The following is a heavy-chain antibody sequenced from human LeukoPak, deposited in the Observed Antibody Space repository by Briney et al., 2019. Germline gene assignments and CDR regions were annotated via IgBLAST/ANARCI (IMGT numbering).Heavy chain of an antibody. V-gene: IGHV1-18*01. CDR2: ISAYNGNT. D-gene: IGHD6-13*01. Sequence: ASVKVSCKASGYTFTSYGISWVRQAPGHGLEWMGWISAYNGNTNYAQKLQGRVTMTTDTSTSTAYMELRSLRSDDTAVYYCARGYSSSWYSRPFDYWGQGTLSPSPQ. CDR1: GYTFTSYG. J-gene: IGHJ4*02. CDR3: ARGYSSSWYSRPFDY.